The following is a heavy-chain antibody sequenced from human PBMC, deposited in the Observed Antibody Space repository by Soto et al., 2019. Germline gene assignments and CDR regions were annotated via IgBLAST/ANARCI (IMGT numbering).Heavy chain of an antibody. CDR3: ARGTTMVTTLDY. V-gene: IGHV4-30-2*01. D-gene: IGHD4-17*01. Sequence: QLQLHESGSGLVKPSQTLSLTCAVSGGSISSGGYSWSWIRQPPGKGLEWIGYIYHSGSTYYNPSLKSRVTISVDRSKNQFSLKLSSVTAADTAVYYCARGTTMVTTLDYWGQGTLVTVSS. CDR1: GGSISSGGYS. CDR2: IYHSGST. J-gene: IGHJ4*02.